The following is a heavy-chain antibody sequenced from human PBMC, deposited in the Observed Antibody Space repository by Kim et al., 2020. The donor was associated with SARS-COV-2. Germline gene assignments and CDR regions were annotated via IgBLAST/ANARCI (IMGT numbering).Heavy chain of an antibody. J-gene: IGHJ4*02. V-gene: IGHV4-34*01. CDR3: ARVGRGYSSSPLDY. D-gene: IGHD6-6*01. CDR2: INHSGST. Sequence: SETLSLTCAVYGGSFSGYYWSWIRQPPGKGLEWIGEINHSGSTNYNPSLKSRVTISVDTSKNQFSLKLSSVTAADTAVYYCARVGRGYSSSPLDYWGQGT. CDR1: GGSFSGYY.